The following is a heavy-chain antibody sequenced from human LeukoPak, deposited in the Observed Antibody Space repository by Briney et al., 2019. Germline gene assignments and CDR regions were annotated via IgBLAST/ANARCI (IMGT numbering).Heavy chain of an antibody. Sequence: GGSLRLSCAASGFTFSSYAMHWVRQAPGKGLEWVAVISYDGSNKYYADSVKGRFTISRDNSKNTLYLQMNSLRAEDTAVYYCAREENTLYYYGSGSLDYWGQGTLVTVSS. CDR2: ISYDGSNK. D-gene: IGHD3-10*01. CDR3: AREENTLYYYGSGSLDY. V-gene: IGHV3-30-3*01. J-gene: IGHJ4*02. CDR1: GFTFSSYA.